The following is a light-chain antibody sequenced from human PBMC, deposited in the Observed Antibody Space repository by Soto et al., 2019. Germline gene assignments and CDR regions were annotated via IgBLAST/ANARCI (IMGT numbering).Light chain of an antibody. CDR2: GTS. Sequence: EIVLTQSPGTLSLSPGESATLSCRASQSVGSRYLAWYQQKPGQAPRLLIYGTSSRATGIPDRFSGRGSGTNFTLTISRLEPEDFAVYYCQQYDNSPLTFGGGTKVEIK. CDR3: QQYDNSPLT. CDR1: QSVGSRY. V-gene: IGKV3-20*01. J-gene: IGKJ4*01.